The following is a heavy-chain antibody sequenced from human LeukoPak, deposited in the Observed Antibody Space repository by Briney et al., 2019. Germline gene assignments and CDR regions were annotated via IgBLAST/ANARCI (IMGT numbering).Heavy chain of an antibody. CDR2: ISWNSGSI. CDR1: GFTFDDYA. J-gene: IGHJ4*02. D-gene: IGHD2-15*01. V-gene: IGHV3-9*01. Sequence: GGSLRLSCAASGFTFDDYAMHWVRQAPGKGLEWVSGISWNSGSIGYADSVKGRFTISRDNSKNTLYLQMDSLRAEDTAVYYCAKDLGYCSGGSCSSLDYWGQGTLVTVSS. CDR3: AKDLGYCSGGSCSSLDY.